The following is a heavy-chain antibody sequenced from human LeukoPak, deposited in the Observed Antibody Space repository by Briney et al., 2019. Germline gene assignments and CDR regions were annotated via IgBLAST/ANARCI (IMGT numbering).Heavy chain of an antibody. V-gene: IGHV3-23*01. CDR2: ISGSGGST. Sequence: GGSLRLSCAASGFTFSSYAMSWVRQAPGKGLEWVSAISGSGGSTYYADSVKGRFTISRDNSKNTLYLQMNSLRAEDTAVYYWAKGVTGTNWFDPWGQGTLVTVSS. D-gene: IGHD1-7*01. J-gene: IGHJ5*02. CDR3: AKGVTGTNWFDP. CDR1: GFTFSSYA.